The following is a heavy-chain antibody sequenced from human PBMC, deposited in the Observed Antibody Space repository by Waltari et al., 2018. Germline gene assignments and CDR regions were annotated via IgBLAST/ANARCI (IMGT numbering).Heavy chain of an antibody. V-gene: IGHV3-23*01. Sequence: EVQLLESGGGFALPGGSLELCCVACGFTVSNFGMSWFRQAPGKGREWVAGISDSGVVRNYADSVKGRLTVSRDNSINTVFLQINSLTAEDTAIYYCARHLYGIDYLELDTWGRGTLVAVSS. CDR2: ISDSGVVR. CDR1: GFTVSNFG. CDR3: ARHLYGIDYLELDT. D-gene: IGHD3-10*01. J-gene: IGHJ1*01.